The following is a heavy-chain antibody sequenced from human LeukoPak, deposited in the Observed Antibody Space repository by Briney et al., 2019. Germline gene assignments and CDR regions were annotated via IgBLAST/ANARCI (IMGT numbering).Heavy chain of an antibody. CDR3: ARGRPYYGSGSYYNVRWFDP. CDR1: GGSFSGYY. CDR2: INHSGST. J-gene: IGHJ5*02. V-gene: IGHV4-34*01. Sequence: SETLSLTCAVYGGSFSGYYWSWIRQPPGKGLEWLGEINHSGSTNYNPSLKSRVTISVDTSKNQFSLKLSSVTAADTAVYYCARGRPYYGSGSYYNVRWFDPWGQGTLVTVSS. D-gene: IGHD3-10*01.